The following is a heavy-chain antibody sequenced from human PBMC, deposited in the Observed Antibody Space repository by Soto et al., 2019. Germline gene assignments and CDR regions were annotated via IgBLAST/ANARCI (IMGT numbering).Heavy chain of an antibody. CDR1: GFTFSNYG. V-gene: IGHV3-33*01. J-gene: IGHJ6*02. D-gene: IGHD3-10*01. CDR2: ILNDGSNR. Sequence: QVQLVESGGGVVQLGRSLTLSCAASGFTFSNYGMHWVRQAPGKGLEWVAVILNDGSNRYHADSVQDRFTISRDKSKNTLYLQMNSLRAEDTAVYYCARDDEYSGNGMDVWGQGTTVTVS. CDR3: ARDDEYSGNGMDV.